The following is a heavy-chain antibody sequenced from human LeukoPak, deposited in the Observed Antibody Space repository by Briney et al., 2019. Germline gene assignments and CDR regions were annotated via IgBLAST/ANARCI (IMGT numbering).Heavy chain of an antibody. V-gene: IGHV3-23*01. Sequence: GGSLRLSCAASGFTFSSYAMSWVRQAPGKGLEWVSGISGSGDNTYYADSVKGRFTISRDNSKNTLYVQVNSLGTEDTAAYYCVKSRRVGANQRGLFDYWGQGTLVTVSP. CDR3: VKSRRVGANQRGLFDY. D-gene: IGHD1-26*01. J-gene: IGHJ4*02. CDR2: ISGSGDNT. CDR1: GFTFSSYA.